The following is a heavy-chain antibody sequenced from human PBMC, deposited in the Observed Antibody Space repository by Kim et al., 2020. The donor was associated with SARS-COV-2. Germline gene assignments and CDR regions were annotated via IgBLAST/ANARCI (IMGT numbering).Heavy chain of an antibody. CDR3: EIYGLGTTAYFDH. CDR1: GGSFSGYY. J-gene: IGHJ4*02. Sequence: SETLSLTCALYGGSFSGYYWSWIRQSPGKGLEWIAEINHSGGTNYNPSLKSRVTISVDMSKTQFSLKLSSVTAADTAVYYCEIYGLGTTAYFDHWGQGTLVTVSS. CDR2: INHSGGT. V-gene: IGHV4-34*01. D-gene: IGHD3-10*01.